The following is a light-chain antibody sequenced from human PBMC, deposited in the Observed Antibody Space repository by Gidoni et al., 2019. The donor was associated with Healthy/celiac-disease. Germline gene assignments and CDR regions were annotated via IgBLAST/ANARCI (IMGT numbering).Light chain of an antibody. J-gene: IGLJ2*01. Sequence: QSALTQPASVSGSPGQSITISCTGTSSDVGGYNYVSWYQQPPGKAPKLMIYDVSNRPSGVSNRFSGSKSGNTASLTISGLQAEDEADYYCSSYTSSSTLEGVFGGGTKLTVL. CDR2: DVS. CDR1: SSDVGGYNY. V-gene: IGLV2-14*01. CDR3: SSYTSSSTLEGV.